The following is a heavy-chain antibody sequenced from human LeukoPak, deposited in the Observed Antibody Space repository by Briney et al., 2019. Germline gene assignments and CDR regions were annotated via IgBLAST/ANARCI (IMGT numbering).Heavy chain of an antibody. CDR1: GFTFSSYG. CDR2: TSYDGSNK. D-gene: IGHD2-15*01. J-gene: IGHJ6*02. Sequence: GGSLRLSCAASGFTFSSYGMHWVRQAPGKGLEWVAVTSYDGSNKYYADSVKGRFTISRDNSKNTLYLQMNSLRAEDTAVYYCAKELRDIVVVVAANPGNYYYGMDVWGQGTTVTVCS. CDR3: AKELRDIVVVVAANPGNYYYGMDV. V-gene: IGHV3-30*18.